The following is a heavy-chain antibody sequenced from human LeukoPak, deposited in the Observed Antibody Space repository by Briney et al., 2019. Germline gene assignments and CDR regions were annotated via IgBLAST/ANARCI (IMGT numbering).Heavy chain of an antibody. Sequence: GGSLRLSCAASGFTFSNFGMHWVRQAPGKGLEWVAFIRFDGTSEFYADSVKARFTISRDNAKNSLYLQMNSLRAEDTAVYYCARALGWLPENYWGQGTLVTVSS. CDR3: ARALGWLPENY. V-gene: IGHV3-30*02. CDR1: GFTFSNFG. J-gene: IGHJ4*02. CDR2: IRFDGTSE. D-gene: IGHD5-24*01.